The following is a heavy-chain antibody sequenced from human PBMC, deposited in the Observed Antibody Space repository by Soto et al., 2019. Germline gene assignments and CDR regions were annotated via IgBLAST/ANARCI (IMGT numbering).Heavy chain of an antibody. CDR2: IYYSGST. J-gene: IGHJ5*02. D-gene: IGHD5-12*01. CDR3: ARWLRWSRWFDP. Sequence: QVQLQESGPGLVKPSETLSLTCTVSGGSISSYYWSWIRQPPGKGLEWIGYIYYSGSTNYNPSLKSRVTISVDTSKNQFSLKLSSVTAADTAVYYCARWLRWSRWFDPWGQGTLVTVSS. CDR1: GGSISSYY. V-gene: IGHV4-59*01.